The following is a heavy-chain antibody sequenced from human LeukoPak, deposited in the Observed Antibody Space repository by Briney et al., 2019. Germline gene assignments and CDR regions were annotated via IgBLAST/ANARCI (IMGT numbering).Heavy chain of an antibody. CDR3: ARAGSGRNFDY. Sequence: ASVKVSCKASRYTFTGYYMHWVRQAPGQGLEWMGRINPNSGGTSYAQKFQGRVTMTRDTSISTAYMELSRLRSDDTAVFYCARAGSGRNFDYWGQGTLVTVSS. D-gene: IGHD1-26*01. CDR1: RYTFTGYY. V-gene: IGHV1-2*06. CDR2: INPNSGGT. J-gene: IGHJ4*02.